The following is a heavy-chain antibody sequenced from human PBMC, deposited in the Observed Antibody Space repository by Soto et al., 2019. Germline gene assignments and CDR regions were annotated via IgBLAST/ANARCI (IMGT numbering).Heavy chain of an antibody. CDR3: AREKYYYDSSGVGAFDI. CDR1: GFTFSSYS. D-gene: IGHD3-22*01. CDR2: ISSSSSYI. Sequence: GGSLRLSCAASGFTFSSYSMNWVRQSPGKGLEWVSSISSSSSYIYYADSVKGRFTISRDNAKNSLYLQMNSLRAEDTAVYYCAREKYYYDSSGVGAFDIWGQGTMVTVSS. V-gene: IGHV3-21*01. J-gene: IGHJ3*02.